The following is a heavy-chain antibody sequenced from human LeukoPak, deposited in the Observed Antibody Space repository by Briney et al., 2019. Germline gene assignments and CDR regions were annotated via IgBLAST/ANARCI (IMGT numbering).Heavy chain of an antibody. V-gene: IGHV3-23*01. CDR1: GFTISSYA. J-gene: IGHJ4*02. CDR3: AKQSKRPTYSLAY. D-gene: IGHD6-13*01. Sequence: GGSLRISCAASGFTISSYAMSWVRQAPGKGLEWVSAISGSGGSTYYADSVKGRFTISRDNSKNTLYLQMNSLRAEDTAVYYCAKQSKRPTYSLAYWGQGTLVTVSS. CDR2: ISGSGGST.